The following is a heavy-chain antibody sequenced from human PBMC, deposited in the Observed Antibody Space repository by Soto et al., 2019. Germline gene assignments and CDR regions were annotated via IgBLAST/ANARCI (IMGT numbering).Heavy chain of an antibody. D-gene: IGHD1-20*01. Sequence: PGGSLRLSCAASGFTFSSYSMNWVRQAPGKGLEWVSSISSSSSYIYYADSVKGRFTISRDNAKNSLYLQMNSLRAEDTAVYYCARDPVKDNCNPKLKDYWGQGTLVTVSS. CDR1: GFTFSSYS. J-gene: IGHJ4*02. CDR3: ARDPVKDNCNPKLKDY. CDR2: ISSSSSYI. V-gene: IGHV3-21*01.